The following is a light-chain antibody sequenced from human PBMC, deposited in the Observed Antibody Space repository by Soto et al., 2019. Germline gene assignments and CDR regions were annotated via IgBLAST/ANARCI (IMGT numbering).Light chain of an antibody. CDR2: GAS. J-gene: IGKJ4*01. CDR3: QQYNNWPPT. V-gene: IGKV3-15*01. CDR1: QSVSSN. Sequence: EIVMTQSPATLSVSPGERATLSCRASQSVSSNLAWYQQKFGQAPRLLIYGASTRATGIPARFSGSGSGTEFTLTISSLQSEDFAVYSCQQYNNWPPTFGGGTKVEIK.